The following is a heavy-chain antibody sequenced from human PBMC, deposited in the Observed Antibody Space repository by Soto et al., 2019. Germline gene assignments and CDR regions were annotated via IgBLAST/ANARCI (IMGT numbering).Heavy chain of an antibody. CDR3: ARGEDAFFYYGLDV. V-gene: IGHV4-59*01. CDR2: IYDTGISGYTPST. J-gene: IGHJ6*02. Sequence: LSLPCTVSGGSITSSYWSWIRRPPGKGLEWIAYIYDTGISGYTPSTSYNPSLKSRVTMSVDTSKSQFSLKLTSVTAADTAVYYCARGEDAFFYYGLDVWGQGITVTVSS. CDR1: GGSITSSY.